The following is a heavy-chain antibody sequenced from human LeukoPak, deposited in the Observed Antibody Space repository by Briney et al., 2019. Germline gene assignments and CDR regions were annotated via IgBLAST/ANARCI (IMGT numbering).Heavy chain of an antibody. V-gene: IGHV3-20*04. CDR2: INWNGGST. Sequence: PGGSLRLSCVASGFRFDDYGMCWVRQAPGKGLEWVSGINWNGGSTGSDSVKGRFTISRDNAKNSLYLRMNSLRAEDTALYYCARGGSTGWYSFDYWGQGTLVTVSS. J-gene: IGHJ4*02. CDR3: ARGGSTGWYSFDY. D-gene: IGHD6-19*01. CDR1: GFRFDDYG.